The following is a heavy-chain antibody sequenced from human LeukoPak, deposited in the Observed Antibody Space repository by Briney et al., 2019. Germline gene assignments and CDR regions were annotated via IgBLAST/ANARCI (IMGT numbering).Heavy chain of an antibody. CDR3: ARDVPPSSGYYSGIDY. CDR2: ISAYNGNT. V-gene: IGHV1-18*01. J-gene: IGHJ4*02. Sequence: ASVKVSSKASGYTFTSYGISWVRQAPGQGLEWMGWISAYNGNTNYAQKLQGRVTMTTDTSASTAYMELRSLRSDDTAVYYCARDVPPSSGYYSGIDYWGQGTLVTVSS. D-gene: IGHD3-22*01. CDR1: GYTFTSYG.